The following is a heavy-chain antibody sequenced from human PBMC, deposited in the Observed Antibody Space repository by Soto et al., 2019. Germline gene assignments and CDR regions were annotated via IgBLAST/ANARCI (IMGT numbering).Heavy chain of an antibody. Sequence: QVQLVQSGAEVKKPGASVKVSCKASGYTFTGYYMHWVRQAPGQGLEWMGWINPNSGGTNYAQKFQGRVTMTRDTSISAAYMELSRLRSDDTAVYYCARGITMVRGGTGNWFDPWGQGTLVTVSS. CDR3: ARGITMVRGGTGNWFDP. CDR2: INPNSGGT. CDR1: GYTFTGYY. V-gene: IGHV1-2*02. J-gene: IGHJ5*02. D-gene: IGHD3-10*01.